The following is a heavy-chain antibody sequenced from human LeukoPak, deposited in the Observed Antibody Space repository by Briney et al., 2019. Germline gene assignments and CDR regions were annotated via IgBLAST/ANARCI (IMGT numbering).Heavy chain of an antibody. CDR1: GGSISSYY. CDR3: ARERVRGSGVIDY. V-gene: IGHV4-59*01. J-gene: IGHJ4*02. D-gene: IGHD3-10*01. Sequence: SETLSLTCTVSGGSISSYYWSWIRQPPGKGLEWIGYIYYSGSTNYNPSLKSRATISVDTSKNQFSLKLSSVTAADTAVYYCARERVRGSGVIDYWGQGTLVTVSS. CDR2: IYYSGST.